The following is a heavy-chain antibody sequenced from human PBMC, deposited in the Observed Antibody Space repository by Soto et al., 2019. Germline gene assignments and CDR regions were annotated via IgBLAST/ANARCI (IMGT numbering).Heavy chain of an antibody. Sequence: QVQLVQSGAEVKKPGASVKVSCKASGYTFTSYGISWVRQAPGQGLEWMGWISAYNGNTNYAQKLQGRVTMTTDTSTNTGYQELRSLRSDDPAVYYCARNLPRRECYTPFDFLGQGTLVTGSS. V-gene: IGHV1-18*01. CDR1: GYTFTSYG. J-gene: IGHJ4*02. D-gene: IGHD2-8*01. CDR2: ISAYNGNT. CDR3: ARNLPRRECYTPFDF.